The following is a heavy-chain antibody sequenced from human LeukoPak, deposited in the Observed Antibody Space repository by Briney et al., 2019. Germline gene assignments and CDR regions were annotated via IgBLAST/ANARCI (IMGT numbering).Heavy chain of an antibody. Sequence: PGGSLRLSCAATGFTFSSYVMSWVRQAPGKGLEWVSAISGTGGSTYYADSVKGRFTISRDNSKNTVYLQMNNLGAEDTAVYYCAKDLRIAVLPYYMDVWGKGTTVTVSS. CDR1: GFTFSSYV. V-gene: IGHV3-23*01. D-gene: IGHD6-6*01. CDR2: ISGTGGST. J-gene: IGHJ6*03. CDR3: AKDLRIAVLPYYMDV.